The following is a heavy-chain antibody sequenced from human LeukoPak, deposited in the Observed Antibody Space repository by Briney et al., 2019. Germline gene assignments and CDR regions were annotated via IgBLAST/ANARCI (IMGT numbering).Heavy chain of an antibody. Sequence: PGGSLRLSCTVSGFTLSSYEMTWFRQAPGKGLERVSSISSSSSYMYYADSVKGRFTISRDNAKNSLYLQMDSLRAEDTAVYYCARAPYDIVTGYSGYFDYWGQGTLVTVSS. CDR2: ISSSSSYM. V-gene: IGHV3-21*01. CDR3: ARAPYDIVTGYSGYFDY. D-gene: IGHD3-9*01. J-gene: IGHJ4*02. CDR1: GFTLSSYE.